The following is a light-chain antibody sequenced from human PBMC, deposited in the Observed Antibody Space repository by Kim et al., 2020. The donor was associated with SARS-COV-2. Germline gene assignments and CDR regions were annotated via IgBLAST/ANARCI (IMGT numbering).Light chain of an antibody. V-gene: IGLV1-51*01. J-gene: IGLJ2*01. CDR1: ASNMGNNF. Sequence: GQRLTISCSGGASNMGNNFVSWYQQVPRTAPKLLIYDNNKRPSGIPDRFSGSKSGTSATLGITGVQPGDEADYYCATWDTSLNSGIFAGGTQLTVL. CDR3: ATWDTSLNSGI. CDR2: DNN.